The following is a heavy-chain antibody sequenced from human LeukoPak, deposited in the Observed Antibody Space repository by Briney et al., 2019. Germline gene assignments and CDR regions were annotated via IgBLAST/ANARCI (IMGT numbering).Heavy chain of an antibody. CDR3: AKSGDSRYDFWSGYYIDY. CDR2: ISGSGGST. Sequence: PGGSLRLSCAASGFTFSSYSMTWVRQAPGKGLEWVSAISGSGGSTYYADSVKGRFTISRDNSKNTLYLQMNSLRAEDTAVYYCAKSGDSRYDFWSGYYIDYWAREPWSPSPQ. V-gene: IGHV3-23*01. D-gene: IGHD3-3*01. CDR1: GFTFSSYS. J-gene: IGHJ4*02.